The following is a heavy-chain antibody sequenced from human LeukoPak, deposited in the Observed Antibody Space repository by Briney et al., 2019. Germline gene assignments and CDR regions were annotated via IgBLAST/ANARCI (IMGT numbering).Heavy chain of an antibody. J-gene: IGHJ4*02. V-gene: IGHV1-69*04. CDR3: ARARGYSYGPLDY. CDR2: IIPILGIA. CDR1: GGTFSSYA. Sequence: ASVKVSCKASGGTFSSYAISWVRQAPGQGLEWMGRIIPILGIANYAQKFQGRVTITADKSTSTAYMELSSLRSEDTAVYYCARARGYSYGPLDYWGQGTLVTVSS. D-gene: IGHD5-18*01.